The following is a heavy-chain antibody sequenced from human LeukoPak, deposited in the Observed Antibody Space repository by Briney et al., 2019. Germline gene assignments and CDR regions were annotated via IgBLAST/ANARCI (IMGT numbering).Heavy chain of an antibody. CDR2: MNPNSGNT. D-gene: IGHD3-10*01. CDR3: ASLLWSEGGMDV. V-gene: IGHV1-8*01. Sequence: ASVKVSCKASGYTFTSYDINWVRQATGQGLEWMGWMNPNSGNTGYAQKFQGRVTITRNTSISTAYMELSSLRSEDTAVYYCASLLWSEGGMDVWGQGTTVTVSS. CDR1: GYTFTSYD. J-gene: IGHJ6*02.